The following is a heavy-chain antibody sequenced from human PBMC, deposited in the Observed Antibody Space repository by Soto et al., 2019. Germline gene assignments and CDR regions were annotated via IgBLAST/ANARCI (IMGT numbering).Heavy chain of an antibody. J-gene: IGHJ6*02. Sequence: PVGSLRLSCAASGFTFSSYAMSWVRHAPGKGLEWVSAISGSGGSTYYADSVKGRFTISRDNSKNTLYLQMNSLRAEDTAVYYCAKDQHSSSYRMDLWGQGTKVPVXS. V-gene: IGHV3-23*01. CDR2: ISGSGGST. CDR1: GFTFSSYA. CDR3: AKDQHSSSYRMDL. D-gene: IGHD6-13*01.